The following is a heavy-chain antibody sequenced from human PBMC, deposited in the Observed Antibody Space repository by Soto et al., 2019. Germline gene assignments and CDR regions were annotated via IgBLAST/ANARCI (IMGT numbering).Heavy chain of an antibody. V-gene: IGHV5-51*01. J-gene: IGHJ6*02. CDR2: IYPVDSDT. CDR1: GYTFTNYW. Sequence: PGESLKISCQGSGYTFTNYWIGWVRQLPGKGLEWVGIIYPVDSDTRYNPSFRGQVTISADKSPSTAYLQWSSLKASDTAMYYCAISPRRSHYYYYYGMDVWGQGTTVTVSS. CDR3: AISPRRSHYYYYYGMDV.